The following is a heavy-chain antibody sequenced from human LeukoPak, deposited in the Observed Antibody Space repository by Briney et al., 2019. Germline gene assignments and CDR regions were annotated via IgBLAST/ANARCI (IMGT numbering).Heavy chain of an antibody. CDR2: INWDGGNR. D-gene: IGHD6-13*01. V-gene: IGHV3-20*04. CDR3: TRDLSSNWYNFAY. J-gene: IGHJ4*02. Sequence: PGGSLRLSCEDSGFSSADYGMSWVRQLPGKGLEWVAGINWDGGNRFYADSVKGRFIITRDHAKNSLFLQMNSLSVEDTALYYYTRDLSSNWYNFAYWGQGALVIVSS. CDR1: GFSSADYG.